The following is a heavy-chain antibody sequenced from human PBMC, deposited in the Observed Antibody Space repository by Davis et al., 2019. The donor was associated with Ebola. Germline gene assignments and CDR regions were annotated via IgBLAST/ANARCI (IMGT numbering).Heavy chain of an antibody. J-gene: IGHJ4*02. D-gene: IGHD2-2*02. CDR3: AKGRTIPLALDF. CDR1: GFTFSTYW. V-gene: IGHV3-7*03. CDR2: INQDGSDK. Sequence: GESLKISCSASGFTFSTYWMNWVRQAPGKGLEWVANINQDGSDKYYVDSVKGRFTISRDNAKNSLYLQMNSLRGEDTAFYYCAKGRTIPLALDFWGRGTLVTVSS.